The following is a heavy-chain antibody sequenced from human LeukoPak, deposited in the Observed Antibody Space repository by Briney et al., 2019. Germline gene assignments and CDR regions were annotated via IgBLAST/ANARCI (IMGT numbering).Heavy chain of an antibody. CDR3: ASRQGLGWHYVN. D-gene: IGHD3-10*02. V-gene: IGHV3-23*01. J-gene: IGHJ4*02. CDR1: GFLFSNYW. Sequence: RSGGSLRLSCVTSGFLFSNYWMSWVRQAPGKGLEWVSGISDSGGSTYYADSVKGRFTISRDNSKNTLYLQMNSLRAEDTAVYYCASRQGLGWHYVNWGQGTLVTVSS. CDR2: ISDSGGST.